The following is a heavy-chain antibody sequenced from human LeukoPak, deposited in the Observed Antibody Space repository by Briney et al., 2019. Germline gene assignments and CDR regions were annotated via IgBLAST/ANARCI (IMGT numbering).Heavy chain of an antibody. D-gene: IGHD1-7*01. V-gene: IGHV3-7*01. CDR2: IKTVGSKK. CDR3: ASCGGNFFVDF. Sequence: PGGSLRLSCAASGFTFSTYRMTWVRQAQGRGLEWGAIIKTVGSKKFCVDSGRGGFTISRINAKNSMYLQMNSLGAEDTAVYYCASCGGNFFVDFWGQGTLVTVSS. CDR1: GFTFSTYR. J-gene: IGHJ4*02.